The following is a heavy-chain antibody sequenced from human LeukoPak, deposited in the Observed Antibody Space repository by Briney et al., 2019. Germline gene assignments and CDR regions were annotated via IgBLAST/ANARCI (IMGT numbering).Heavy chain of an antibody. Sequence: PSETLSLTCTVSGGSMSSSSYYWGWIRPPPGKGLEWIGSIYYSGYTYYNPSLKIRVTISVDTSKNQFSLKLSSVTAADTAVYYCARSYCSGGSCYSVFDPWGQGTLVTVSS. V-gene: IGHV4-39*01. CDR2: IYYSGYT. CDR1: GGSMSSSSYY. CDR3: ARSYCSGGSCYSVFDP. D-gene: IGHD2-15*01. J-gene: IGHJ5*02.